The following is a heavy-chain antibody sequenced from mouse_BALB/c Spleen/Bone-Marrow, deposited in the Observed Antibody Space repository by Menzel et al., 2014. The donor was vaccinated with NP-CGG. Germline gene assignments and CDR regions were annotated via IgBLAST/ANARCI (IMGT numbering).Heavy chain of an antibody. CDR1: GYTFTSYW. J-gene: IGHJ1*01. Sequence: QVQLQQSGAELVKPGASVKMSCKASGYTFTSYWMHWVKQRPGQGLEWIGVIDPSDSYTSYNQKFKGKATLTVDTSSSTAYMQLSSLTSEDSAVYYCTRGDYDWYFDVWGARTTVTVSS. V-gene: IGHV1S127*01. CDR3: TRGDYDWYFDV. D-gene: IGHD2-4*01. CDR2: IDPSDSYT.